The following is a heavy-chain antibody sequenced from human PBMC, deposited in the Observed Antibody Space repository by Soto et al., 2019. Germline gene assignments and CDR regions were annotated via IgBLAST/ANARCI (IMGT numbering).Heavy chain of an antibody. D-gene: IGHD6-6*01. J-gene: IGHJ4*02. CDR3: AKRSSSSTLDY. V-gene: IGHV3-23*01. CDR1: GFTFSSYA. Sequence: EVQLLESGGGLVQPGESLRLSCAASGFTFSSYAMSWVRQAPGKGLEWVSVISGSDDSTYYADSVKGRFTISRDNSKNRLYRRLSCLRAEDTAGYYWAKRSSSSTLDYWGQGTLVTVSS. CDR2: ISGSDDST.